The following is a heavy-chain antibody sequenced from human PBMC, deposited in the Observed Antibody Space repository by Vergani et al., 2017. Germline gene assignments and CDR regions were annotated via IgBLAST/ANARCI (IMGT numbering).Heavy chain of an antibody. Sequence: QLQLQESGPGLVKPSATLSLTCSVSGASIRSSNYYWGWIRQPPGKGLEWIASIYYSGSTYYNPSLKSRVTISVDTSKHQFSRELSSVTAADTAVYYCAGYFLGVGRIAVAGSVDYWGQGTLVTVSS. J-gene: IGHJ4*02. CDR2: IYYSGST. CDR1: GASIRSSNYY. CDR3: AGYFLGVGRIAVAGSVDY. D-gene: IGHD6-19*01. V-gene: IGHV4-39*01.